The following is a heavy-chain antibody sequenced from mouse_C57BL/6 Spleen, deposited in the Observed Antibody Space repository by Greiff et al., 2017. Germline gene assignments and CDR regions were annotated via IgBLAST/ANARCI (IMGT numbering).Heavy chain of an antibody. J-gene: IGHJ2*01. CDR2: INPGSGGT. CDR1: GYAFTNYL. CDR3: ARSEDGYYVKNVLGYFDY. D-gene: IGHD2-3*01. Sequence: VQLQQSGAELVRPGTSVKVSCKASGYAFTNYLIEWVKQRPGQGLEWIGVINPGSGGTNYNEKFKGKSTLTADKSSSTAYMQLSSLTSEDSAVXFCARSEDGYYVKNVLGYFDYWGQGTTLTVSS. V-gene: IGHV1-54*01.